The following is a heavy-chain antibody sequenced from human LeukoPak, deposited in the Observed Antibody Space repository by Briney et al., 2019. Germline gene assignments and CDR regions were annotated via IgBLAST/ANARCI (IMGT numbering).Heavy chain of an antibody. J-gene: IGHJ4*02. D-gene: IGHD3-10*01. V-gene: IGHV1-2*06. CDR2: INPDSGGT. CDR1: GYTFTGYY. CDR3: AREGSSTGVDY. Sequence: RASVKVSCKASGYTFTGYYMHWVRQAPGQGLEWMGRINPDSGGTNYAPKFQGRVTMTRDTSTSTAYMELRSLRSDDTAVYYCAREGSSTGVDYWGQGTLVTVSS.